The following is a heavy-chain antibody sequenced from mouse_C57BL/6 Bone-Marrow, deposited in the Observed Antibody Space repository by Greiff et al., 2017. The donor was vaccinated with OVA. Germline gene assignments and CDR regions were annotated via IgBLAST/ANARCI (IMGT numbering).Heavy chain of an antibody. CDR3: AREGGNYAFAY. Sequence: DVHLVESGGGLVKPGGSLKLSCAASGFTFSSYAMSWVRQTPEKRLEWVATISDGGSYTYYPDNVKGRFTISRDNAKNNLYLQMSHLKSEDTAMYYCAREGGNYAFAYWGQGTLVTVSA. D-gene: IGHD2-1*01. V-gene: IGHV5-4*01. CDR2: ISDGGSYT. J-gene: IGHJ3*01. CDR1: GFTFSSYA.